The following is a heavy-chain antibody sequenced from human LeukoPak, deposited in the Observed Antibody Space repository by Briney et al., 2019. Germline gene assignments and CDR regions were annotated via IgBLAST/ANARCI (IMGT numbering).Heavy chain of an antibody. CDR2: IYTSGST. V-gene: IGHV4-4*07. J-gene: IGHJ5*02. CDR1: GGSISSYY. CDR3: ARDLSGWYSGWFDP. D-gene: IGHD6-19*01. Sequence: SETLSLTCTVSGGSISSYYWRWLRQPAGKGLEWIGRIYTSGSTNYNPSLKSRVTMSVDTSKNQFSLKLSSVTAADTAVYYCARDLSGWYSGWFDPWGQGTLVTVSS.